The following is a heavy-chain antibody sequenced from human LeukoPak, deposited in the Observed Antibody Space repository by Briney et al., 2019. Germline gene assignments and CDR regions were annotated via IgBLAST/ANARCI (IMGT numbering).Heavy chain of an antibody. D-gene: IGHD4-11*01. CDR1: GFTLNTYT. Sequence: PGGSLRLSCAASGFTLNTYTMNWVRQAPGKGLEWISSISASSNSIEYADSVEGRFSISRDNAKNSMDLQMNSLRAEDTAVYYCARDRTGQQLISRKEYYYMDVWGKGTTVTISS. CDR3: ARDRTGQQLISRKEYYYMDV. J-gene: IGHJ6*03. V-gene: IGHV3-48*01. CDR2: ISASSNSI.